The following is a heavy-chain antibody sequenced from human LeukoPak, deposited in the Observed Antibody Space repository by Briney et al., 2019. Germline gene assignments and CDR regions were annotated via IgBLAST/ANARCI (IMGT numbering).Heavy chain of an antibody. CDR2: ISNDGNT. V-gene: IGHV3-53*05. J-gene: IGHJ4*02. CDR3: ANLAPSGGY. CDR1: GFTVSSNY. Sequence: GSLRLSCAASGFTVSSNYMSWVRQAPGKGLEWVSCISNDGNTYYTDSVKGRFTVSRDISKNMVYLQMNSLRAEDTAVYYCANLAPSGGYWGQGTLVTVSS. D-gene: IGHD3-16*01.